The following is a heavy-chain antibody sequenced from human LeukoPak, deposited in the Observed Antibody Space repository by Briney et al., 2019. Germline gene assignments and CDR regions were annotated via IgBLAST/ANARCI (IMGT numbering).Heavy chain of an antibody. CDR1: GGSFSGYY. CDR2: INHSGST. J-gene: IGHJ4*02. Sequence: SETLSLTCAVYGGSFSGYYWSWIRQPPGKGLEWIGEINHSGSTTYNPSLKSRVTISVDTSKNQFSLKLSSVTAADTAVYYCARGKGYSNYFDYWGQGTLVTVSS. D-gene: IGHD4-11*01. V-gene: IGHV4-34*01. CDR3: ARGKGYSNYFDY.